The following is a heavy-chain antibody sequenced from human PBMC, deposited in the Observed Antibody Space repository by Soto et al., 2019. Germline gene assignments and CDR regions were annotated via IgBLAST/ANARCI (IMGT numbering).Heavy chain of an antibody. CDR3: AREEVADYGSGSYNWFDP. J-gene: IGHJ5*02. CDR1: GVSISSGTYY. V-gene: IGHV4-31*03. CDR2: IHYSGST. Sequence: PSETLSLTCTVSGVSISSGTYYWGWIRQLPGKGLEWIGCIHYSGSTYYNPSLRSRVTISLDTSKNQFSLTLRSVTAADTAGYYCAREEVADYGSGSYNWFDPGGQGTLVTVS. D-gene: IGHD3-10*01.